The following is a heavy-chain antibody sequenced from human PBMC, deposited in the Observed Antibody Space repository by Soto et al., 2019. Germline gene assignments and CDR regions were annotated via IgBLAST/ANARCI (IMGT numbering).Heavy chain of an antibody. J-gene: IGHJ4*02. D-gene: IGHD3-10*01. CDR1: GGSISSYY. CDR2: IYYSGST. V-gene: IGHV4-59*01. CDR3: ARQVLWFGESTYAY. Sequence: QVQLQESGPGLVKPSETLSLTCTVSGGSISSYYWSWIRQPPGKGLEWIGYIYYSGSTNYNPSLKGRVTISVDTSKNQFSLKLSSVTAADTAVYYCARQVLWFGESTYAYWGQGTLVTVSS.